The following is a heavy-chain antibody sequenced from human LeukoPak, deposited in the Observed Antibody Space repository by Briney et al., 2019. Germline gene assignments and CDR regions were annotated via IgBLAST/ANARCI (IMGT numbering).Heavy chain of an antibody. CDR1: GFTFSTYA. D-gene: IGHD6-19*01. CDR2: ISGSGGST. Sequence: GGPLRLSCAASGFTFSTYAMSWVRQAPGKGLEWVSAISGSGGSTYYADSVKGRFTISRDNPKNTLYLQMNSLRAEDTAVYYCAMTGSGWYDWFDPWGQGTLVTVSS. J-gene: IGHJ5*02. CDR3: AMTGSGWYDWFDP. V-gene: IGHV3-23*01.